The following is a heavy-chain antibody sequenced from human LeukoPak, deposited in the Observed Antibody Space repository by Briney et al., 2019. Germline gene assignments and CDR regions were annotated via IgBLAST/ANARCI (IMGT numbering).Heavy chain of an antibody. CDR2: ISDSGTTI. CDR3: ARRTTIFGVGYYMDV. D-gene: IGHD3-3*01. CDR1: GFTFSSYS. Sequence: GGSLRLSCAASGFTFSSYSMNWFHQAPGKGLEWVSYISDSGTTIYYADSVKGRFTISRSSAWSSLYLQMSSLRAEDTAVYYCARRTTIFGVGYYMDVWGKGTTVTVSS. V-gene: IGHV3-48*01. J-gene: IGHJ6*03.